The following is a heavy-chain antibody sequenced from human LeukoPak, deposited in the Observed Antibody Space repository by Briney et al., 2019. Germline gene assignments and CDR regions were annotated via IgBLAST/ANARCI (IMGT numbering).Heavy chain of an antibody. CDR2: INHSGST. CDR1: GGSFSGYY. J-gene: IGHJ4*02. D-gene: IGHD3-9*01. Sequence: SETLSLTCAVYGGSFSGYYWSWIRQPPGKGLEWIGEINHSGSTNYNPSLKSRVTISVDTSKNQFSLKLSSVTAADTAVYYCARGRLTIDYWGQGTLVTVPS. V-gene: IGHV4-34*01. CDR3: ARGRLTIDY.